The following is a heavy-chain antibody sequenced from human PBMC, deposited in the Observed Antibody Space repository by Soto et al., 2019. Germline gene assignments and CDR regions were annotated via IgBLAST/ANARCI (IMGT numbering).Heavy chain of an antibody. D-gene: IGHD3-10*01. J-gene: IGHJ6*03. CDR1: GVTFSTYS. Sequence: EVQLVESGGGLVKPGGSLRLSCAASGVTFSTYSMNWVRQAPGKGLEWVSSISSSSSFIKYADSVKGRFTISRDNAKKSAFLQMNSLRVEDTAVYYCARDGWEYYGSGSHDYDYYMDVWGKGPAVTVSS. CDR2: ISSSSSFI. V-gene: IGHV3-21*01. CDR3: ARDGWEYYGSGSHDYDYYMDV.